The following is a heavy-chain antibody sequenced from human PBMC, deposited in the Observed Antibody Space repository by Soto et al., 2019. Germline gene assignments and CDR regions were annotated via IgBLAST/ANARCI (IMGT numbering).Heavy chain of an antibody. D-gene: IGHD5-18*01. CDR1: GDSVSSNSAA. V-gene: IGHV6-1*01. CDR3: ARAANLNSDY. J-gene: IGHJ4*02. Sequence: QVQLQQSGPGLVKPSQTLSLTCAISGDSVSSNSAAWNWIRQSPSRGLEWLGRTYYRSKWYYNYAVTVKSRMPINPDTSTNHFSLQLNTATRDDTALHYCARAANLNSDYWGQGTLVTVSS. CDR2: TYYRSKWYY.